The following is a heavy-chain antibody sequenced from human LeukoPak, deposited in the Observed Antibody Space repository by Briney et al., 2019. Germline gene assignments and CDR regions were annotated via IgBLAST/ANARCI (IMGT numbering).Heavy chain of an antibody. CDR3: ARDNYYDSSGYYFYYYYGMDV. V-gene: IGHV3-66*01. D-gene: IGHD3-22*01. Sequence: GGSLLPPSSASGFTVSSNYMSWVRQAPAKGLQWFSVIYSGGSTYYADSVKGRFTISRDNAKNSLYLQMNSLRAEDTAVYYCARDNYYDSSGYYFYYYYGMDVWGQGTTVTVSS. CDR2: IYSGGST. CDR1: GFTVSSNY. J-gene: IGHJ6*02.